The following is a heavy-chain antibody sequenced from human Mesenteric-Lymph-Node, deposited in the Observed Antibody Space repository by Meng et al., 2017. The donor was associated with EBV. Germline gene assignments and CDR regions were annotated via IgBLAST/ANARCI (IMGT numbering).Heavy chain of an antibody. J-gene: IGHJ4*02. Sequence: QVELVESGGGVVQPGRSLRLSCAASGFNFNNYPMHWVRQAPGKGLEWVAVVQYDGIYKYYADSVKGRFTISRDNSKNMVYLQMDSLRTEDTAVYYCAKAEATSFDYWGQGTLVTSPQ. CDR3: AKAEATSFDY. CDR2: VQYDGIYK. CDR1: GFNFNNYP. V-gene: IGHV3-30-3*01. D-gene: IGHD1-26*01.